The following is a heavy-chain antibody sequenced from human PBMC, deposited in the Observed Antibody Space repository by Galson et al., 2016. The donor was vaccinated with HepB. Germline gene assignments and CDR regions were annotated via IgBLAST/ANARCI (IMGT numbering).Heavy chain of an antibody. Sequence: LRLSCAASGFTFSTYAMGWVRQVPGKGLEWVSTVSHSGDSKYYADSVKGRFSVSRDDSTNTVSLQMNSLRAEDTAVYYCGKEGGAYNSGGYFDHWGQGTLVTVSS. D-gene: IGHD3-22*01. V-gene: IGHV3-23*01. CDR3: GKEGGAYNSGGYFDH. J-gene: IGHJ1*01. CDR2: VSHSGDSK. CDR1: GFTFSTYA.